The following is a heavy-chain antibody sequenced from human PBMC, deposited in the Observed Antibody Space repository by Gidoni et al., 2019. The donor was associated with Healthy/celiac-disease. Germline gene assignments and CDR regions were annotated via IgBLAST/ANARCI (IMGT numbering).Heavy chain of an antibody. D-gene: IGHD7-27*01. CDR2: IYSGGST. CDR3: ARETDTSGYYGMDV. CDR1: GFTVSSNY. Sequence: EVQLVESGGGLIQPGGSLRLSCAASGFTVSSNYMSWVRQAPGKGLEWVSVIYSGGSTYYADSVKGRFTISRDNSKNTLYLQMNSLRAEDTAVYYCARETDTSGYYGMDVWGQGTTVTVSS. V-gene: IGHV3-53*01. J-gene: IGHJ6*02.